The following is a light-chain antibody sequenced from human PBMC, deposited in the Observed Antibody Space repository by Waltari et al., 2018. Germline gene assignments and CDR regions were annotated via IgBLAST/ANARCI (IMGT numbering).Light chain of an antibody. V-gene: IGKV3-11*01. CDR2: DAS. Sequence: EIVLTQSPATLSLSPGERATLSCRASQSVFTYLAWYQHKPGQAHRLLIYDASNRATGIPARFSGSGSGTDFTLTISSLEPEDFAVYYCHQRHSWPITFGQGTRLEIK. J-gene: IGKJ5*01. CDR3: HQRHSWPIT. CDR1: QSVFTY.